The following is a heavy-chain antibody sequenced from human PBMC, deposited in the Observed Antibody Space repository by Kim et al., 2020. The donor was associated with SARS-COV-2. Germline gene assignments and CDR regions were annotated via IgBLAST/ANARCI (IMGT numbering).Heavy chain of an antibody. D-gene: IGHD2-2*01. CDR3: ASLVRGVVVDDAFDI. J-gene: IGHJ3*02. V-gene: IGHV3-21*01. Sequence: GGSLRLSCAASGFTFSSYSMNWVRQAPGKGLEWVSSISSSSSYIYYADSVKGRFTISRDNAKNSLYLQMNSLRAEDTAVYYCASLVRGVVVDDAFDIWGQGTMVTVSS. CDR2: ISSSSSYI. CDR1: GFTFSSYS.